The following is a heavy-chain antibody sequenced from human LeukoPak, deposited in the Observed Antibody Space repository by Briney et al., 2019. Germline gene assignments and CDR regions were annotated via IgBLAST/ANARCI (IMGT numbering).Heavy chain of an antibody. Sequence: GGSLRLSCAASGFTFSSYGMSWVRQAPGKGLEWVSAISGSGGSTYYADSVKGRFTISRDNSENTLYLQMNSLRAEDTALYYCARAGGGGYDFGRDAFDVWGQGTMVTVSS. D-gene: IGHD3-22*01. V-gene: IGHV3-23*01. CDR1: GFTFSSYG. CDR3: ARAGGGGYDFGRDAFDV. CDR2: ISGSGGST. J-gene: IGHJ3*01.